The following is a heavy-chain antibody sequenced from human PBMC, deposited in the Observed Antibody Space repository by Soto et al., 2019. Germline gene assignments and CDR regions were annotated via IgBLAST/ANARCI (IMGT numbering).Heavy chain of an antibody. J-gene: IGHJ4*02. CDR1: GHTFAICG. CDR3: ARDGTFDY. V-gene: IGHV1-18*01. Sequence: ASVEVSCKASGHTFAICGSIWVRQAPGQGLEWMGWISAYNGNTNYAQKLQGRVTMTTDTSTSTAYMELRSLRSDDTAVYYCARDGTFDYWGQGTLVTVSS. CDR2: ISAYNGNT. D-gene: IGHD1-26*01.